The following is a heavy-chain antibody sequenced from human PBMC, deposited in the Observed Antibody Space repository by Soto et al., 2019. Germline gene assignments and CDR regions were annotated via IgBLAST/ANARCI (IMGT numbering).Heavy chain of an antibody. CDR2: IIPIFGTA. D-gene: IGHD6-19*01. J-gene: IGHJ4*02. CDR3: ASTAYSSGYYFDY. V-gene: IGHV1-69*13. Sequence: GASVKVSCKASGGTFSSYAISWVRQAPGQGLEWMGGIIPIFGTANYAQKFQGRVTITADESTSTAYMELSSLRSEDTAVYYCASTAYSSGYYFDYWGQGTLVTVSS. CDR1: GGTFSSYA.